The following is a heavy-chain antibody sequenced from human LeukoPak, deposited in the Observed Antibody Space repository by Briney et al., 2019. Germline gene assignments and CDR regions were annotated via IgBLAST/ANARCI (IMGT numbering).Heavy chain of an antibody. CDR3: AYNRDFALDN. V-gene: IGHV4/OR15-8*01. Sequence: SETLSLTCAVSGVPIASHSWWSWVRQPPGKGLEWIGEIYHSGGANYKPSLKSRVTMSADTSNNHFSLKLTSVTAADTAVYFCAYNRDFALDNWGQGTLVTVSS. D-gene: IGHD1-14*01. J-gene: IGHJ4*02. CDR1: GVPIASHSW. CDR2: IYHSGGA.